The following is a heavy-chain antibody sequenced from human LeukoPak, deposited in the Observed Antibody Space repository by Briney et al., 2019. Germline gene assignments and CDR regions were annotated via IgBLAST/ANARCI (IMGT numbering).Heavy chain of an antibody. Sequence: GGSLRLSCTASGFTFGDYAMSWVRQAPGKGLEWVGFIRSKAYGGTTEYAASVKGRFSISRDDSKSIAYLQMNSLKTEDTAVYYCTRDRLVAGYYHYMDVWGKGTTVTVSS. V-gene: IGHV3-49*04. J-gene: IGHJ6*03. D-gene: IGHD2-2*01. CDR3: TRDRLVAGYYHYMDV. CDR1: GFTFGDYA. CDR2: IRSKAYGGTT.